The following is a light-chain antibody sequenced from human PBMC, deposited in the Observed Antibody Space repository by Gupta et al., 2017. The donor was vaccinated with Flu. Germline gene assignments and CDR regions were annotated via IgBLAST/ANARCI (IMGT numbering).Light chain of an antibody. CDR2: EVS. CDR1: SSDIGNYNR. J-gene: IGLJ1*01. V-gene: IGLV2-18*02. CDR3: SSDTSSSTYV. Sequence: QSALTQPPSVSGSPGQSVTISCTGTSSDIGNYNRVSWYQQSPDTAPKLMIYEVSNRPAGVPGRFSESKSDNTASLTISVLQEEDEADYYCSSDTSSSTYVFGTGTKVTVL.